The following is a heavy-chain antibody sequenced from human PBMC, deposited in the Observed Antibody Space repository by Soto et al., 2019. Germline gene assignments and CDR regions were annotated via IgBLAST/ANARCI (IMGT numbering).Heavy chain of an antibody. CDR3: AKGSHYDILTAYHAFDY. V-gene: IGHV3-23*01. D-gene: IGHD3-9*01. J-gene: IGHJ4*02. CDR2: ISGGGGGT. CDR1: GFIFSTYS. Sequence: LRLSCAASGFIFSTYSMNWVRQGPGKGLEWVSSISGGGGGTYYADSVRGRLTISRDNSKNTLYLQMNSLRAEDTALYYCAKGSHYDILTAYHAFDYWGPGTLVSVSS.